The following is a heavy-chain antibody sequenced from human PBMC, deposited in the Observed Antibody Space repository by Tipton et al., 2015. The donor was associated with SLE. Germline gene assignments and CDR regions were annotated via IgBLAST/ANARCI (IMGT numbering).Heavy chain of an antibody. J-gene: IGHJ5*02. V-gene: IGHV3-74*01. Sequence: SLRLSCAASGFTVTNYWMYWVRQAPGKGLEWVSRMNGAGSTTNYADSVKGRFTMSRDNAKNTVYLQMDRLTVDDSGVYYCSAWFNLWGQGTLVTVSS. CDR3: SAWFNL. CDR1: GFTVTNYW. CDR2: MNGAGSTT.